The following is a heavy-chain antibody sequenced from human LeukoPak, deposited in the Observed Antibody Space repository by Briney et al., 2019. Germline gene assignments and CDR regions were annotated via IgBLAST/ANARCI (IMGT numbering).Heavy chain of an antibody. V-gene: IGHV4-59*11. D-gene: IGHD4-17*01. J-gene: IGHJ3*02. CDR2: ISYIGST. Sequence: SETLSLTCAVSANSFSSHYWTWIRQPPGKGLEWIGYISYIGSTNYNPSLKSRVTISIDTSKNQFSLKLRSVTAADTAVYYCARDLVTVTKGFDIWGQGTMVSVSS. CDR3: ARDLVTVTKGFDI. CDR1: ANSFSSHY.